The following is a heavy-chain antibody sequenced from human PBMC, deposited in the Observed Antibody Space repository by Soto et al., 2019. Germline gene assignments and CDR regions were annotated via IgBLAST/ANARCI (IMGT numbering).Heavy chain of an antibody. CDR1: GGTFSSYA. D-gene: IGHD3-3*01. CDR2: IIPIFGTA. CDR3: ARECPRPLTSFGVVPPRAIDV. J-gene: IGHJ6*02. V-gene: IGHV1-69*13. Sequence: ASVKVSCKASGGTFSSYAISWVRQAPGQGLEWMGGIIPIFGTANYAQKFQGRVTITADESTSTAYMELSSLRSEDTAVYYCARECPRPLTSFGVVPPRAIDVWGQGTTVTVSS.